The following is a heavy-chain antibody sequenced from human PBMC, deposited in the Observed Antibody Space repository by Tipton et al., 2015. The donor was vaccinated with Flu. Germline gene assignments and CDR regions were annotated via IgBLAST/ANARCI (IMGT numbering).Heavy chain of an antibody. J-gene: IGHJ5*02. CDR1: GYSISSGYY. V-gene: IGHV4-38-2*01. CDR3: ARRYCSGGSCVTGWFDP. Sequence: GLVKPSETLSLTCAVSGYSISSGYYWGWIRQPPGKGLEWIGSIYHSGSTYYNPSLKSRVTISVDTSKNQFSPKLSSVTAADTAVYYCARRYCSGGSCVTGWFDPWGQGTLVTVSS. D-gene: IGHD2-15*01. CDR2: IYHSGST.